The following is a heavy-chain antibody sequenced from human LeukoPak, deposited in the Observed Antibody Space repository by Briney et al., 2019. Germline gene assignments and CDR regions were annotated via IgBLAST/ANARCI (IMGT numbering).Heavy chain of an antibody. J-gene: IGHJ4*02. V-gene: IGHV3-21*01. Sequence: GGSLRLSCAVSGFTFSSYSMNWVRQAPGKGLEWVSSISSSSSYIYYADSVKGRFTISRDNAKNSLYLQMNSLRAEDTAVYYCARVHSSGWYATPHFDYWGQGTLVTVSS. CDR1: GFTFSSYS. CDR3: ARVHSSGWYATPHFDY. CDR2: ISSSSSYI. D-gene: IGHD6-19*01.